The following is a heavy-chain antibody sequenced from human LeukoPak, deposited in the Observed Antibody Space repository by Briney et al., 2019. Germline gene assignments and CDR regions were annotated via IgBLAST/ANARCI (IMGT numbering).Heavy chain of an antibody. CDR2: IYYSGST. Sequence: PSETLSLTCTVSGGSISSSSYYWGWIRQPPGKGLEWIGSIYYSGSTYYNPSLKSRVTISVDTSKNQFSLKLSSVTAADTAVYYCAXXDSLFLGRSSIDYWGQGTLVTVSS. V-gene: IGHV4-39*01. J-gene: IGHJ4*02. D-gene: IGHD2-15*01. CDR3: AXXDSLFLGRSSIDY. CDR1: GGSISSSSYY.